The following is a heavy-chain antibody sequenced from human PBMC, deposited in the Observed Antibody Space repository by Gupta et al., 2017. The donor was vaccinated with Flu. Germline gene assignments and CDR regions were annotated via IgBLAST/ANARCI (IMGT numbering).Heavy chain of an antibody. J-gene: IGHJ4*02. D-gene: IGHD2-15*01. CDR2: IWYDGSNK. CDR3: ARGLGYCSGGSCQEKYYFDY. CDR1: GFTFSIYG. V-gene: IGHV3-33*01. Sequence: QVHLLESGRGVVQPGRSLSLSCAASGFTFSIYGMPWVRQAPDQGLECVAGIWYDGSNKYDADAVKGRFTISRDKSKNTLYLQMNSLRAEDTAVYYCARGLGYCSGGSCQEKYYFDYWGQGTLVTVSS.